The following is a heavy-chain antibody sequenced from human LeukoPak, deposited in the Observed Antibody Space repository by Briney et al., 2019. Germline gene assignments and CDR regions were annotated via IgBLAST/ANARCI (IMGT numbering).Heavy chain of an antibody. D-gene: IGHD2-21*01. V-gene: IGHV1-69*13. Sequence: ASVKVSCTASGGTFSSYAISWVRQSPGQGLEWMGGIIPIFGTANYAQKFQGRVTITADESTSTAYMELSGLRSEDTAVYYCARDSSEFRSLIPHWGQGTLVTVSS. J-gene: IGHJ1*01. CDR2: IIPIFGTA. CDR1: GGTFSSYA. CDR3: ARDSSEFRSLIPH.